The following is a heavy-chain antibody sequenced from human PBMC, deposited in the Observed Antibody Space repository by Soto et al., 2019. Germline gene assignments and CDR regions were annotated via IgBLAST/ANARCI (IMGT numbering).Heavy chain of an antibody. CDR2: IGTAGDT. D-gene: IGHD3-3*01. Sequence: GGSLRLSCAASGFTFSSYDMHWVRQATGKGLEWVSAIGTAGDTYYPGSVKGRFTISRENAKNTLYLHMISLRAEDTAVYYCARDPPGIGVEYWGQGTLVTVSS. CDR1: GFTFSSYD. J-gene: IGHJ4*02. V-gene: IGHV3-13*01. CDR3: ARDPPGIGVEY.